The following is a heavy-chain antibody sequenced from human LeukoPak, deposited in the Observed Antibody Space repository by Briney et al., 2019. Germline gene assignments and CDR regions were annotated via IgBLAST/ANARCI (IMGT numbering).Heavy chain of an antibody. V-gene: IGHV4-59*08. D-gene: IGHD1-26*01. J-gene: IGHJ3*02. CDR2: IYYSGST. Sequence: SETLSLTCTVSGGSISSYYWSWIRQPPGKGLEWIGYIYYSGSTKYNPSLKSRVTISVDTSKNQFSLKLSSVTAADTAVYYCARQSYDAFDIWGQGTMVTVSS. CDR1: GGSISSYY. CDR3: ARQSYDAFDI.